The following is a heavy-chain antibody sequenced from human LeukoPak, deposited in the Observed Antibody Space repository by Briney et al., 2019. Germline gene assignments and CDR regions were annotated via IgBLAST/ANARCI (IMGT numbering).Heavy chain of an antibody. CDR1: GFTFSSYT. CDR3: ARLPDCSGGSCYSGSWFDP. V-gene: IGHV3-7*01. Sequence: QPGGSLRLSCAASGFTFSSYTMNWVRQAPGKGLEWVANIKQDGSEKYYVDSVKGRFTISRDNAKNSLYLQMNSLRAEDTAVYYCARLPDCSGGSCYSGSWFDPWGQGTLVTVSS. J-gene: IGHJ5*02. D-gene: IGHD2-15*01. CDR2: IKQDGSEK.